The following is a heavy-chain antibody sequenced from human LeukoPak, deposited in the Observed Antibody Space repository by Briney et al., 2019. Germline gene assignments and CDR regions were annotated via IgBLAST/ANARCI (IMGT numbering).Heavy chain of an antibody. J-gene: IGHJ5*02. V-gene: IGHV1-2*06. CDR2: INPDSGDT. Sequence: GASVKVSCKASGYTFTAYYMYWVRQAHGQGLEWLGRINPDSGDTKYVENLQGRVTMTRDTSISTVYMDLSGLRSDDTAVYYCARGPITIFGVSVGNWFDPWGQGTLVTVSS. CDR1: GYTFTAYY. CDR3: ARGPITIFGVSVGNWFDP. D-gene: IGHD3-3*01.